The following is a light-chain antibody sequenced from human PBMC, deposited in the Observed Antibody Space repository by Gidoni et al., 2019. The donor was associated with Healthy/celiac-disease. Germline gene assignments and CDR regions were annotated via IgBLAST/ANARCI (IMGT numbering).Light chain of an antibody. V-gene: IGKV2-28*01. Sequence: SISCRSSQSLLHSNGYNYLDWYLQKPGQSPQLLIYWASNRASGVPDRFSGSGSGTGFTLKISRVEAEDVGIYYCMQALQTPPYTFGQGTKVEIK. CDR3: MQALQTPPYT. CDR1: QSLLHSNGYNY. CDR2: WAS. J-gene: IGKJ2*01.